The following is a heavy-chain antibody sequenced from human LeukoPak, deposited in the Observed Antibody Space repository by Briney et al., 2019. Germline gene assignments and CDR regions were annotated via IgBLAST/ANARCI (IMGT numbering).Heavy chain of an antibody. CDR2: INHSGST. CDR1: GGSFSGYY. Sequence: SETLSLTCAVYGGSFSGYYWSWIRQPPGKGLGWIGEINHSGSTNYNPSLKSRVTISVDTSKNQFSLKLSSVTAADTAVYYCARGAEQWLEPYYYYGMDVWGQGTTVTVSS. V-gene: IGHV4-34*01. D-gene: IGHD6-19*01. CDR3: ARGAEQWLEPYYYYGMDV. J-gene: IGHJ6*02.